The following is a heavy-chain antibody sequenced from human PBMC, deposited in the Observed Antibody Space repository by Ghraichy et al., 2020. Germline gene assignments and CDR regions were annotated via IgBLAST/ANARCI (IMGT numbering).Heavy chain of an antibody. J-gene: IGHJ6*02. CDR1: GGTFSSYA. D-gene: IGHD3-3*01. Sequence: SVKVSCKASGGTFSSYAISWVRQAPGQGLEWMGGIIPIFGTANYAQKFRGRVTITADESTSTAYMELSSLRSEDTAVYYCARSLTNEVLRFWVDGMDVWGQGTTVTVSS. CDR3: ARSLTNEVLRFWVDGMDV. CDR2: IIPIFGTA. V-gene: IGHV1-69*13.